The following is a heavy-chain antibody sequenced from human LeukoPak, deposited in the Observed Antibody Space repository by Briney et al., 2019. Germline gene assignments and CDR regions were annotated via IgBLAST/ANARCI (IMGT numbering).Heavy chain of an antibody. J-gene: IGHJ6*03. Sequence: SETLPLTCAVYGGSFSGYYWSWIRRPPGKGLEWIGEINHSGSTNYNPSLKSRVTISVDTSKNQFSLKLSSVTAADTAVYYCARGASLVVGATDYYYMDVWGKGTTVTVSS. V-gene: IGHV4-34*01. D-gene: IGHD1-26*01. CDR1: GGSFSGYY. CDR3: ARGASLVVGATDYYYMDV. CDR2: INHSGST.